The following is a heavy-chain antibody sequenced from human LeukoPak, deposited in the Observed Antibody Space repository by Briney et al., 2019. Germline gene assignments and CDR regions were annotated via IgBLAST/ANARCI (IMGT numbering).Heavy chain of an antibody. Sequence: GGSLRLSCAASGFTFSSYWMHWVRQAPGKGLVWVSRISPTGSTTSYADSVKGRFTVSRDNAKNTLYLQVNNPRAEDTAVYYCARGPNSNWSGLDFWGQGTLLTVSS. CDR1: GFTFSSYW. CDR3: ARGPNSNWSGLDF. CDR2: ISPTGSTT. D-gene: IGHD6-6*01. J-gene: IGHJ4*02. V-gene: IGHV3-74*01.